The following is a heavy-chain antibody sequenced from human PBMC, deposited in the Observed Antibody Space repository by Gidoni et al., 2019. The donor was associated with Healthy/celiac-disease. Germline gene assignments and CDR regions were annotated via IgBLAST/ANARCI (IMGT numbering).Heavy chain of an antibody. Sequence: QVQLVQSGAEVKKPGASVKVFCKASGYTFNSYYMHWVRQAPGQGLEWMGIINPSGGSTSYAQKFQGRVTMTRDTSTSTVYMELSSLRSEDTAVYYCAREGGGYASRNGMDVWGQGTTVTVSS. J-gene: IGHJ6*02. CDR2: INPSGGST. CDR3: AREGGGYASRNGMDV. V-gene: IGHV1-46*02. CDR1: GYTFNSYY. D-gene: IGHD5-12*01.